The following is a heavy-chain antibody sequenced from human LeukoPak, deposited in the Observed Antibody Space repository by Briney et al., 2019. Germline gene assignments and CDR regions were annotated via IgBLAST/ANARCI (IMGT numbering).Heavy chain of an antibody. Sequence: PSETLSLTCSVSGGSISSYYWSWIRQPPGKGLEWIGYTHYSGSTNYNPSLKRRVTISVDTSRSQFSLKLSSVTAADTAVYYCARVYYSRSYDYWYFDIWGRGTLVTVSS. CDR1: GGSISSYY. J-gene: IGHJ2*01. CDR3: ARVYYSRSYDYWYFDI. V-gene: IGHV4-59*01. D-gene: IGHD6-13*01. CDR2: THYSGST.